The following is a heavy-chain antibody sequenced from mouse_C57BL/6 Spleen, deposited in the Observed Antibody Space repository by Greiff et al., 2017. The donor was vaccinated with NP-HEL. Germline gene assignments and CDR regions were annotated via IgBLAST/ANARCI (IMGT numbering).Heavy chain of an antibody. CDR2: ISSGSSTI. D-gene: IGHD2-5*01. Sequence: DVKLVESGGGLVKPGGSLKLSCAASGFTFSDYGMHWVRQAPEKGLEWVAYISSGSSTIYYADTVKGRFTISRDNAKNTLFLQMTSLRSEDTAMYYCARDSNSWFAYWGQGTLVTVSA. J-gene: IGHJ3*01. CDR3: ARDSNSWFAY. V-gene: IGHV5-17*01. CDR1: GFTFSDYG.